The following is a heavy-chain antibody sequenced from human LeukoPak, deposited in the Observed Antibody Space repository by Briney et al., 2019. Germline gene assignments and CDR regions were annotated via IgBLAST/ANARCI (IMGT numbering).Heavy chain of an antibody. Sequence: SETLSLTCTVSGGSISSYYWSWIRQPAGKGLGWIGRIYTSGSTNYNPSLKSRVTMSVDTSKNQFSLKLSSVTAADTAVYYCAREYSSGWTVAFDIWGQGTMVTVSS. CDR1: GGSISSYY. V-gene: IGHV4-4*07. CDR2: IYTSGST. J-gene: IGHJ3*02. D-gene: IGHD6-19*01. CDR3: AREYSSGWTVAFDI.